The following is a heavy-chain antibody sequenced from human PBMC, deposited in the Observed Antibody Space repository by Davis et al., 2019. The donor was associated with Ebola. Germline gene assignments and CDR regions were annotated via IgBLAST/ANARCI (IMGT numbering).Heavy chain of an antibody. CDR3: ARGRGYLRANWFDP. CDR1: GGSFSDYY. V-gene: IGHV4-34*01. Sequence: MPSETLSLTCAVYGGSFSDYYWSWIRQPPGKGLEWIGEINHSGSTNYNPSLKSRVTISVDTSKNQFSLKLSSVTAADTAVYYCARGRGYLRANWFDPWGQGTLVTVSS. CDR2: INHSGST. J-gene: IGHJ5*02. D-gene: IGHD3-22*01.